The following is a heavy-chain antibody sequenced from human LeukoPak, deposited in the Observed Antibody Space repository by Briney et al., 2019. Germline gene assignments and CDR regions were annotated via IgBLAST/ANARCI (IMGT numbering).Heavy chain of an antibody. J-gene: IGHJ3*02. CDR2: ITPNNSGT. CDR1: GYTFTGYY. CDR3: ARDTNALAVAGSGAFDI. V-gene: IGHV1-2*02. D-gene: IGHD6-19*01. Sequence: ASVKLSCKASGYTFTGYYMHWGRQAPGQGLGWMGWITPNNSGTRYAEKFQGRVTMTRDTSISTAYMELSSLRSDDTAIYYCARDTNALAVAGSGAFDIWGQGTMVTVSS.